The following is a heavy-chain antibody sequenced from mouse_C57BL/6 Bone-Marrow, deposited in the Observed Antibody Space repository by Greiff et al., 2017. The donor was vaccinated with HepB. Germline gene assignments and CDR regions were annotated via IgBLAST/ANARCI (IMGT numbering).Heavy chain of an antibody. V-gene: IGHV1-50*01. CDR1: GYTFTSYW. CDR3: ARRGITTVVYWYFDV. D-gene: IGHD1-1*01. Sequence: QVQLQQSGAELVKPGASVKLSCKASGYTFTSYWMQWVKQRPGQGLEWIGEIDPSDSYTNYNQKFKGKATLTVDTSSSTAYMQLSSLTSEDSAVYYCARRGITTVVYWYFDVWGTGTTVTVSS. J-gene: IGHJ1*03. CDR2: IDPSDSYT.